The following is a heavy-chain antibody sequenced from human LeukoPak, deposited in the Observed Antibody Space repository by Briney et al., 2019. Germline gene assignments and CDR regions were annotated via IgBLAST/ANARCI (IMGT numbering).Heavy chain of an antibody. CDR1: GFTFSVSV. J-gene: IGHJ4*02. D-gene: IGHD6-19*01. CDR2: ISSSGGNT. V-gene: IGHV3-23*01. CDR3: ARDRHYIAVAGSFDY. Sequence: GGSLRLSCAASGFTFSVSVMNWVRQAPGKGLEWVSGISSSGGNTYYADSVKGRFTISRDNAKNSLYLQMNSLRAEDTAVYYCARDRHYIAVAGSFDYWGQGTLVTVSS.